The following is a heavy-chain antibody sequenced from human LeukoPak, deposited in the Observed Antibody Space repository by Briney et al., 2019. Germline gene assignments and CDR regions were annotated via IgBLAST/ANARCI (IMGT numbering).Heavy chain of an antibody. D-gene: IGHD5-24*01. Sequence: GGSLRLSCEASGFTFRGAAMTWVRQAPGKGLEWVSLISSSGNNAYYADSVKGRFTISRDNSKNTLSLQMNSLRVEDTAIYYCAKDIQLSTWGLGTRVTVSS. J-gene: IGHJ3*01. CDR1: GFTFRGAA. CDR3: AKDIQLST. CDR2: ISSSGNNA. V-gene: IGHV3-23*01.